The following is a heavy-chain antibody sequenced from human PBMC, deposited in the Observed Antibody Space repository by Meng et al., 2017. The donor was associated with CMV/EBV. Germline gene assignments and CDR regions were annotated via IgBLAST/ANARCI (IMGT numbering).Heavy chain of an antibody. D-gene: IGHD2-2*02. CDR2: IYSVGST. J-gene: IGHJ6*04. CDR3: KIVVVPAAIRGTYVMDV. CDR1: GFTVSSNY. Sequence: GESLKISCAASGFTVSSNYMSWVRQAPGKGLEWVSVIYSVGSTYYADSVQGRFTISRDNSKNTLYLQMNSLRAEDTAVYYCKIVVVPAAIRGTYVMDVWGKGTTVTVSS. V-gene: IGHV3-66*02.